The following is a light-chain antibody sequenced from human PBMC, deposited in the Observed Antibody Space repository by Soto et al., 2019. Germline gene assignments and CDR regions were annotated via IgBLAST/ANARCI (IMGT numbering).Light chain of an antibody. Sequence: QSALTQPASVSGSPGQSITISCTGTSSDIATSDYVSWFQHHPGEAPKIILYDVNNRPSGVSDRFSGSKSGNTASLTISGLQAEDEADYYCSSFTSSDALLFGGGTKLTV. CDR3: SSFTSSDALL. V-gene: IGLV2-14*03. CDR2: DVN. CDR1: SSDIATSDY. J-gene: IGLJ2*01.